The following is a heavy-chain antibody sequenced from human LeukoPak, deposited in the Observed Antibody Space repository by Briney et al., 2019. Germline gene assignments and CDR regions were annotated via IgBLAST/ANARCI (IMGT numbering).Heavy chain of an antibody. CDR2: IKQDGSEK. CDR1: GFSFSNYW. J-gene: IGHJ4*02. V-gene: IGHV3-7*01. D-gene: IGHD6-19*01. Sequence: GGSLRLSCAASGFSFSNYWMSWVCQAPGKGLEWVANIKQDGSEKYYVDSVKGRFTISRENAKNSVSLQMNSLRAEDTAVYYCARGPAAGNLLGFWGQGTLVTVSS. CDR3: ARGPAAGNLLGF.